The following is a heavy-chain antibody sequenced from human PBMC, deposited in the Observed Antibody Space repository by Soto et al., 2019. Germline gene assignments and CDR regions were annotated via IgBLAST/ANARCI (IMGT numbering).Heavy chain of an antibody. CDR1: GDSIKTETW. Sequence: TSETLSLTCAVSGDSIKTETWWSWLRQLPGTGLEWIGEIKHTGDANANPALRSRVSISVDTSKNQFSLKLSSVTAADTAVYYCARRYGASFDYWGQGTLVTVSS. CDR3: ARRYGASFDY. J-gene: IGHJ4*02. D-gene: IGHD4-17*01. V-gene: IGHV4-4*02. CDR2: IKHTGDA.